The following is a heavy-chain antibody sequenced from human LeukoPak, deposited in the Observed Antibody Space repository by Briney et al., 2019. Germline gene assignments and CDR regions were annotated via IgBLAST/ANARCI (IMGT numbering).Heavy chain of an antibody. Sequence: GESLKISRKGSGYSFTNYWIGWVRQMPGKGLEWMGIIYPDDSDTRYSPSFQGQVTISADKSISTAYLQWSSLKSSDTAMYYCAREAGISVAGTPWFDPWGQGTLVTVSS. CDR1: GYSFTNYW. J-gene: IGHJ5*02. CDR3: AREAGISVAGTPWFDP. D-gene: IGHD6-19*01. V-gene: IGHV5-51*01. CDR2: IYPDDSDT.